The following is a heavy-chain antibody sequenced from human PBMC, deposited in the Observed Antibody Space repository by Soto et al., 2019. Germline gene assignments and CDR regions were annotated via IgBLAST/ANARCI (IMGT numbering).Heavy chain of an antibody. CDR2: IYWNDDK. CDR1: GFSLSTSGVG. CDR3: AHTSIAAQVIDY. V-gene: IGHV2-5*01. J-gene: IGHJ4*02. Sequence: SGPTLVNPTQTLTLTCTFSGFSLSTSGVGVGWIRQPPGKALEWLALIYWNDDKRYSPSLKSRLTITKDTSKNQVVLTMTNMDPVDTATYECAHTSIAAQVIDYWGPGTLVTVSS. D-gene: IGHD6-6*01.